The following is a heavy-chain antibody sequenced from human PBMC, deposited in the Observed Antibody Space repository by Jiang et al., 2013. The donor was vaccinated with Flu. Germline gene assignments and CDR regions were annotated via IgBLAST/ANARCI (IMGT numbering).Heavy chain of an antibody. CDR1: GGSISTYY. CDR2: TYYSGST. J-gene: IGHJ4*02. CDR3: ARSYSSNGWYLFDY. D-gene: IGHD6-19*01. V-gene: IGHV4-59*01. Sequence: SGSGLVKPSETLSLTCTVSGGSISTYYWSWVRQPPGKGLEWIGHTYYSGSTNYNPSLKSRVTISVDRSKNQFSLRLNSVTAADTAVYYCARSYSSNGWYLFDYWGQGTLVTVSS.